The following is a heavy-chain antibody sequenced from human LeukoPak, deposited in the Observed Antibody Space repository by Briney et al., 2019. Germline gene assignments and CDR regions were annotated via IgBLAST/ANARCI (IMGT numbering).Heavy chain of an antibody. J-gene: IGHJ4*02. CDR3: ARGGPGKMGIDY. CDR2: IYYSGST. CDR1: GGSISSGSYY. V-gene: IGHV4-39*07. D-gene: IGHD5-24*01. Sequence: PSETLSLTCTVSGGSISSGSYYWGWIRQPPGKGLEWIGSIYYSGSTYYNPSLKSRVTISVDTSKNQFSLKLSSVTAADTAVYYCARGGPGKMGIDYWGQGTLVTVSS.